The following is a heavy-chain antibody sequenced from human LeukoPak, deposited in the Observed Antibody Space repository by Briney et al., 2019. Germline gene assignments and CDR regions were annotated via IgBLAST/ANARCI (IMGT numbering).Heavy chain of an antibody. CDR3: QTEMATISAGRTWQLDL. D-gene: IGHD5-24*01. Sequence: PGGSLRLSCAASGFTVSSNYMSWVRQAPGKGLEWVSVIYSGGGTYYADSVKGRFTISRDNSKNTLNLQMNSLRAEDTDVYYCQTEMATISAGRTWQLDLWGRGTLVTVSS. J-gene: IGHJ2*01. V-gene: IGHV3-53*01. CDR1: GFTVSSNY. CDR2: IYSGGGT.